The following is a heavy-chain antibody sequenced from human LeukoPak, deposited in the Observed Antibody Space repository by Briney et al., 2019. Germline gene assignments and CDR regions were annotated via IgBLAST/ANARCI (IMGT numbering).Heavy chain of an antibody. D-gene: IGHD4-17*01. Sequence: SETLSLTCAVYGGSFSGYYWSWIRQPPGKGLEWIGEINHSGSTNYNPSLKSRVTISVGTSKNQFSLKLSSVTAADTAVYYCARRRTSDDYGVSYYFDYWGQGTLVTVSS. CDR3: ARRRTSDDYGVSYYFDY. CDR2: INHSGST. CDR1: GGSFSGYY. J-gene: IGHJ4*02. V-gene: IGHV4-34*01.